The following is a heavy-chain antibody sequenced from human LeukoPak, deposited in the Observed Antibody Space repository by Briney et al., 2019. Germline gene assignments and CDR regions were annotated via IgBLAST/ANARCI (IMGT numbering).Heavy chain of an antibody. CDR1: GFTFSSYG. CDR2: IRYDGSNK. CDR3: AKDPQEWESYFDY. J-gene: IGHJ4*02. D-gene: IGHD1-26*01. Sequence: PGGSLRLSCAASGFTFSSYGMHWVRQAPGKGLEWVAFIRYDGSNKYYADSVKGRLTISRDNSKNTLYLQMNSLRAEDTAVYYCAKDPQEWESYFDYWGQGTLVTVSS. V-gene: IGHV3-30*02.